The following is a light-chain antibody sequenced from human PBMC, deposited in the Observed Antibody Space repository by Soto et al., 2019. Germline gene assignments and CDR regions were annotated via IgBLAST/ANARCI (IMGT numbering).Light chain of an antibody. J-gene: IGLJ2*01. CDR3: LLSYNAARV. CDR2: DTS. Sequence: QAVVTQEPSXXXXXXXXXXXXCGSSTGAVTSNHHPYWFQQKAGQAPRTLIYDTSNKHSWTPARFSGSLLGDKAALTLSGAQPEEEAQYYCLLSYNAARVFGGGTKLTVL. V-gene: IGLV7-46*01. CDR1: TGAVTSNHH.